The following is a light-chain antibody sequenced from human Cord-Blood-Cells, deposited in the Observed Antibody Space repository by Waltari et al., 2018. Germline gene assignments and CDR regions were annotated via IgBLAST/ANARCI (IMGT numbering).Light chain of an antibody. V-gene: IGLV2-14*01. CDR3: SSYTSSSTRV. CDR1: SSDVGGYNY. Sequence: QSALTQPASVSGSPGPSITISCTVTSSDVGGYNYVSWYQQHPGKAPKLMLYDVSNRPSGVSNRFSGSKSGNTASLTISGLQAEDEADYYCSSYTSSSTRVFGGGTKLTVL. J-gene: IGLJ3*02. CDR2: DVS.